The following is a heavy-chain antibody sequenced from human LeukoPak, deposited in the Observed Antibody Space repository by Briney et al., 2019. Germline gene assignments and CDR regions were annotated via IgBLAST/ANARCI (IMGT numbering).Heavy chain of an antibody. J-gene: IGHJ6*03. Sequence: GGSLRLSCAASEFTFSTYSMNWVRQAPGQGLEWLSHITSSGSTVFYSDSVKGRFTISRDNANNSVSLKMNSLRADDTAVYYCARGYTWSSYSNYYYYMDVWGKGTTVTVSS. CDR1: EFTFSTYS. CDR2: ITSSGSTV. D-gene: IGHD2-15*01. V-gene: IGHV3-48*01. CDR3: ARGYTWSSYSNYYYYMDV.